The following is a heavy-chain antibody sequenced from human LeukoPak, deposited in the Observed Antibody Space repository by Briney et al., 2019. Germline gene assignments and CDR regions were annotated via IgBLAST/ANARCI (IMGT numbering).Heavy chain of an antibody. CDR1: GGTFSSYA. Sequence: SVKVSCKASGGTFSSYAISWVRQAPGQGLEWKGGIIPIFATANYAQKFQGRVTITTDEYTSTAYMELSSLRSEDTVVYYCARDRGWDCSSTSCSFDYWGQGTLVTVSS. D-gene: IGHD2-2*01. CDR3: ARDRGWDCSSTSCSFDY. CDR2: IIPIFATA. V-gene: IGHV1-69*05. J-gene: IGHJ4*02.